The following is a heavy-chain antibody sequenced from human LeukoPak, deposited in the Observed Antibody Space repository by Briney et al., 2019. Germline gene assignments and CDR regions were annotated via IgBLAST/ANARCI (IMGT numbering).Heavy chain of an antibody. D-gene: IGHD3-10*01. CDR1: GFTFSTYA. V-gene: IGHV3-23*01. CDR3: AKEVGGRSQDY. Sequence: GGSLRLSCAASGFTFSTYAMSWVRQAPGKGLEWVSAISGSGDKTYYADSVKGRFTISRDNPNSTLYLQMNSLRAEDTAIYYCAKEVGGRSQDYWGQGTLVTVSS. J-gene: IGHJ4*02. CDR2: ISGSGDKT.